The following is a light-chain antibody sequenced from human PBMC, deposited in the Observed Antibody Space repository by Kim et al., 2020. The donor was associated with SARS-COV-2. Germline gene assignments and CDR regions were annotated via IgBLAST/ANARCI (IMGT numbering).Light chain of an antibody. CDR3: QQRGTWPWT. CDR2: DAS. CDR1: QTIGIY. V-gene: IGKV3-11*01. Sequence: VLTQSPATLSFSPGERITLSCRASQTIGIYLAWYQQKAGQAPRLLVYDASNTAPGIPARFSGSGSGTDFTLTISSLEPDDFAVYYCQQRGTWPWTFGQGTKLEIK. J-gene: IGKJ1*01.